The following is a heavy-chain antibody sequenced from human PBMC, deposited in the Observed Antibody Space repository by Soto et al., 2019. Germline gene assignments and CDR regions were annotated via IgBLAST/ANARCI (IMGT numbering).Heavy chain of an antibody. Sequence: SETLSLTCAVYGGSFSGYYWSWIRQPPGKGLEWIGEINHSGSTNYNPSLKSRVTISVDTSKNQFSLKLSSVTAADTAVYYCATPQIRHYYGSGGRRAFDIWGQGTMVTVSS. D-gene: IGHD3-10*01. CDR3: ATPQIRHYYGSGGRRAFDI. CDR1: GGSFSGYY. J-gene: IGHJ3*02. V-gene: IGHV4-34*01. CDR2: INHSGST.